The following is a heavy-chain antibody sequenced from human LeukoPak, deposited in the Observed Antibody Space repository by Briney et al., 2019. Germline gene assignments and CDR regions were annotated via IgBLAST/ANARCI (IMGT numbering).Heavy chain of an antibody. V-gene: IGHV3-23*01. CDR2: ISGSGGST. CDR1: GFSFDSFA. D-gene: IGHD1-26*01. Sequence: GGSLRLSCAASGFSFDSFAMTWVRQAPGKGLEWVSGISGSGGSTYYADSVKGRFTISRGNFKNTVHPQMNSLRAEDTAVYYCAKDATPYYWGQGTLVTVSS. CDR3: AKDATPYY. J-gene: IGHJ4*02.